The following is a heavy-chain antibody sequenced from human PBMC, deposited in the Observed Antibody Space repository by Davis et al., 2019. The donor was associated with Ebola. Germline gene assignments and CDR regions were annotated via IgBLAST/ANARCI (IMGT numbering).Heavy chain of an antibody. Sequence: ASVKVSCKASGYTFTNYGITWVRQAPGQGLEWMGWINPHNGNTNYAQNVQGRVIMTSDTATTTAYMEVGSLRSDDTAVYYCAREPTNYYYGMDVWGKGTTVTVSS. J-gene: IGHJ6*04. CDR3: AREPTNYYYGMDV. V-gene: IGHV1-18*04. CDR2: INPHNGNT. CDR1: GYTFTNYG.